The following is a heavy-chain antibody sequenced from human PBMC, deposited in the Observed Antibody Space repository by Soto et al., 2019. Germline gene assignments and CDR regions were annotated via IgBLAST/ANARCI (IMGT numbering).Heavy chain of an antibody. J-gene: IGHJ4*02. D-gene: IGHD2-2*01. CDR3: AKVPASLKTFVY. V-gene: IGHV3-23*01. Sequence: EVQLLDSGGGLAQPGGSLRLSCAASGFTFGNYAMNWVRQAPGKGLEWVSTVSGNGAVTYYADSVKGRFTISRDNSRSTLYLQMTTLRAEDTAIYFWAKVPASLKTFVYWGQGTLVTVSS. CDR1: GFTFGNYA. CDR2: VSGNGAVT.